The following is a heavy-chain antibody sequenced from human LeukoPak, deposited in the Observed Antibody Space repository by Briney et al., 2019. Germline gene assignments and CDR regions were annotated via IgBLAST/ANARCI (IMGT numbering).Heavy chain of an antibody. CDR2: IFYSGTT. CDR1: GGSISSYY. CDR3: ARGGWNKFDY. Sequence: SETLSLTCTVSGGSISSYYWSWIRQPPGKGLEWIGFIFYSGTTNYNPSLKSRVTISADTSKNQFSLKLSSVTAADTAVYYCARGGWNKFDYWGQGTLVTVSS. D-gene: IGHD3-22*01. J-gene: IGHJ4*02. V-gene: IGHV4-59*01.